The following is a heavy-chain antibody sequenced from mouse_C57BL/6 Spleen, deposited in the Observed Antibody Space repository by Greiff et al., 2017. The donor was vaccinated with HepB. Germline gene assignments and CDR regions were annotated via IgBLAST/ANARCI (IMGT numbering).Heavy chain of an antibody. CDR2: IRNKANGYTT. Sequence: EVQGVESGGGLVQPGASLRLSCAASGFTFTDYYMSWVRQPPGKAPEWLALIRNKANGYTTEYTASVKGRFTISRDNSQNILYLQMNTLRAEDSATYYCVKAADKLGRRGYYFDYWGQGTTLTVSS. J-gene: IGHJ2*01. CDR3: VKAADKLGRRGYYFDY. CDR1: GFTFTDYY. V-gene: IGHV7-4*01. D-gene: IGHD4-1*01.